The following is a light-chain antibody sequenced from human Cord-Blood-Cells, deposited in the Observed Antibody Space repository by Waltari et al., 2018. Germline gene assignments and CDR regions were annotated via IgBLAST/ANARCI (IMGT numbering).Light chain of an antibody. V-gene: IGLV1-44*01. J-gene: IGLJ3*02. CDR2: CNN. Sequence: SVLTQPPPPSGTPGPWLTIPCSVSSSNIGSITVNWYQQLPGTSPKLLVYCNNQRPSGVHGRCARSKFGHSASTVISGLQSEDEGDYYCAAWDDSLNGVVFGGVTKLTVL. CDR1: SSNIGSIT. CDR3: AAWDDSLNGVV.